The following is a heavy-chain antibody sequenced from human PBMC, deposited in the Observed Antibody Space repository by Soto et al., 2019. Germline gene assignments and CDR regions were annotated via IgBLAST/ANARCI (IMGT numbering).Heavy chain of an antibody. J-gene: IGHJ4*02. V-gene: IGHV4-31*03. D-gene: IGHD5-18*01. CDR3: ARSLSVDTAMVYGY. Sequence: QVQLQESGPGLVKPSQTLSLTCTVSGGSISSGGYYWSWIRQHPGKGLEWIGYIYYSGSTYYNPSRKSRVTISVDTSKXXXXXXLSXVXXADXXVXXXARSLSVDTAMVYGYWGQGTLVTVSS. CDR2: IYYSGST. CDR1: GGSISSGGYY.